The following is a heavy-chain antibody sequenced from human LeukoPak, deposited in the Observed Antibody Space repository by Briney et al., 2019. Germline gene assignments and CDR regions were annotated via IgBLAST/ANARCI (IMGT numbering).Heavy chain of an antibody. Sequence: PGGSLRLSCAAPGFTFSSSDMHWVRQAPDKGLEWVAVISYDPTNKYYADSVKGRFTLSRDNSKNTLYLQTNTLRDEDTAVYYCAKASSNYFYYFEYWGQGTLVTVSS. V-gene: IGHV3-30*18. CDR2: ISYDPTNK. CDR1: GFTFSSSD. D-gene: IGHD2/OR15-2a*01. J-gene: IGHJ4*02. CDR3: AKASSNYFYYFEY.